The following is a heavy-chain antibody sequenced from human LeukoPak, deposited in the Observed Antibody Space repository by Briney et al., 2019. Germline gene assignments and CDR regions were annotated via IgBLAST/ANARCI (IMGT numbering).Heavy chain of an antibody. CDR3: ARDTYCTNGVCYTRSFDY. Sequence: GASVKVSCKASGYTFTGYYMHWVRQAPGQGLEWMGWINPNSGGTNYAQKFQGRVTMTRSTSISTAYMELSRLRSDDTAVYYCARDTYCTNGVCYTRSFDYWGQGTLVTVSS. J-gene: IGHJ4*02. CDR1: GYTFTGYY. CDR2: INPNSGGT. V-gene: IGHV1-2*02. D-gene: IGHD2-8*01.